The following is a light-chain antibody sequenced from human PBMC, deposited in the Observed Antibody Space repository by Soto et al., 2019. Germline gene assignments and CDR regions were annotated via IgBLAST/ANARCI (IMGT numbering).Light chain of an antibody. CDR2: GAS. Sequence: EIVLTQSPGTLSLSPGERATLSCRASQSVSSSYLAWYQQKPGQAPRLLIYGASSRATGIPDRFSGSGSGTAFTLTISRLEPEDFAVYYCQQYGSSRGIFTFGPGTKVDIK. CDR1: QSVSSSY. V-gene: IGKV3-20*01. J-gene: IGKJ3*01. CDR3: QQYGSSRGIFT.